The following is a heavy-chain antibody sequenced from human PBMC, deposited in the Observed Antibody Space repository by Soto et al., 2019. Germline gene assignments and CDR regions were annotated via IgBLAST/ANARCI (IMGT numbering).Heavy chain of an antibody. D-gene: IGHD3-22*01. Sequence: ASVQVSSKASGYTFTSYGISWVRQAPGQGLEWIGWISAYNGNTNYAQKLQGRVTMTTDTSTSTAYMELRSLRSDDTAVYYCARDLAIIDYYDSSAALGYFDYWGQGTLVTVSS. CDR1: GYTFTSYG. V-gene: IGHV1-18*01. CDR2: ISAYNGNT. CDR3: ARDLAIIDYYDSSAALGYFDY. J-gene: IGHJ4*02.